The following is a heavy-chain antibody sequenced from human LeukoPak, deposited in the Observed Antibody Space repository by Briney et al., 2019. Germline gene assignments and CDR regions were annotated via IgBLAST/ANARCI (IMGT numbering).Heavy chain of an antibody. D-gene: IGHD6-13*01. CDR1: GFTFSDYY. V-gene: IGHV3-11*06. Sequence: TGGSLRLSCAASGFTFSDYYMSWIRQAPGKGLEWVSYISLNSYTNYADSVKGRFTISRDNAKNSLYLQMASLRAEDTAVYYCARMGIAAVGAYYFDYWGQGTLVAVSS. CDR2: ISLNSYT. J-gene: IGHJ4*02. CDR3: ARMGIAAVGAYYFDY.